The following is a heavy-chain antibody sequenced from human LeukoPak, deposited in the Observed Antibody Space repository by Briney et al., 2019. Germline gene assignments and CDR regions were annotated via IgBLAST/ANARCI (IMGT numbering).Heavy chain of an antibody. D-gene: IGHD2-21*01. CDR2: IYYSGST. V-gene: IGHV4-30-4*08. CDR3: ARAGIEDSTLYYFDY. Sequence: SETLSLTCTVSGGSLSSGDYYWSWLRQPPGTGLEWIGYIYYSGSTYYNPSLKSRVTISVDTSKNQFSLKLSSVTAADTAVYYCARAGIEDSTLYYFDYWGQGTLVTVSS. CDR1: GGSLSSGDYY. J-gene: IGHJ4*02.